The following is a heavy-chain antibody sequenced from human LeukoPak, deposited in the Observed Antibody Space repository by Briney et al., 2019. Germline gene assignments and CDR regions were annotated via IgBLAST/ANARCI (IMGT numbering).Heavy chain of an antibody. CDR3: AKAGYYYDSSGYYYDRSRYFDL. V-gene: IGHV3-23*01. Sequence: GGSLRLSCAASGFTFSSYWMSWVRQAPGKGLEWASAISGSGGNTYYADSVKGRFTISRDNSKNTLYLQINSLRAEDTAVYYCAKAGYYYDSSGYYYDRSRYFDLWGRGTLVTVSS. CDR2: ISGSGGNT. CDR1: GFTFSSYW. D-gene: IGHD3-22*01. J-gene: IGHJ2*01.